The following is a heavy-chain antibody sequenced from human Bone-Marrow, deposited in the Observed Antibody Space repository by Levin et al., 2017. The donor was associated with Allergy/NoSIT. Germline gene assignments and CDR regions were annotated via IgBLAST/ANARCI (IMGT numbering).Heavy chain of an antibody. V-gene: IGHV3-15*01. CDR2: IKSNTDGGTT. CDR3: SIHYGLGPSYSYGTDV. CDR1: GFTFSNAW. D-gene: IGHD3-10*01. Sequence: GESLKISCAASGFTFSNAWMTWVRQAPGKGLEWVGRIKSNTDGGTTDYAAPVKGRFTILRDDSKDTLYLQMNSLKTEDTAVYYCSIHYGLGPSYSYGTDVWGQGTTVTVSS. J-gene: IGHJ6*02.